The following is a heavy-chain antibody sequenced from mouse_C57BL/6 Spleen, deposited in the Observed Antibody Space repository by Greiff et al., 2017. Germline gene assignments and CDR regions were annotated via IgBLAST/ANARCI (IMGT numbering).Heavy chain of an antibody. CDR2: INPSTGGT. CDR1: GYSFTGYY. J-gene: IGHJ2*01. CDR3: ARSGATMVTTWYYFEV. D-gene: IGHD2-2*01. Sequence: VQLQQSGPELVKPGASVKISCKASGYSFTGYYMNWVKQSPEKSLEWIGEINPSTGGTTYNQKFKAKATLTVDKSSNTVYRQLKSLTSEDAAVVCCARSGATMVTTWYYFEVWGQGTTLTVAS. V-gene: IGHV1-42*01.